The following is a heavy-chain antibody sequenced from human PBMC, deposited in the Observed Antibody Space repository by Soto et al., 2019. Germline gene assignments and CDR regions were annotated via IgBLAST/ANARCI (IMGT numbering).Heavy chain of an antibody. V-gene: IGHV1-69*13. D-gene: IGHD7-27*01. J-gene: IGHJ6*02. CDR2: IIPIFGTA. Sequence: SVKVSCKASGGTFSSYAISWVRQAPGQGLEWMGGIIPIFGTANYAQKFQGRVTITADESTSTAYMELSSLRSEDTAVYYCARGRGNSGSDYYYYGMDVWGQGTTVTVSS. CDR1: GGTFSSYA. CDR3: ARGRGNSGSDYYYYGMDV.